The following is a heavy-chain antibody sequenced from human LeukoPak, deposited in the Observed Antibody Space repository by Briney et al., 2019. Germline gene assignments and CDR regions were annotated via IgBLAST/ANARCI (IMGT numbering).Heavy chain of an antibody. D-gene: IGHD3-22*01. CDR3: AKKGDYYDSSGYEDAFDI. J-gene: IGHJ3*02. Sequence: PGGSLRLSCAASGFTFSSYGMHWVRQAPGKGLEWVAVISYDGSNTYYADSVKGRFTISRDNSKNMLYLQMNSLRAEDTAVYYCAKKGDYYDSSGYEDAFDIWGQGTMVTVSS. V-gene: IGHV3-30*18. CDR1: GFTFSSYG. CDR2: ISYDGSNT.